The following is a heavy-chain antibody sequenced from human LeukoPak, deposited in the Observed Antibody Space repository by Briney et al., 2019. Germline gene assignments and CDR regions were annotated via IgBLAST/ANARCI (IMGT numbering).Heavy chain of an antibody. Sequence: GGSLRLSCVASGLTFGNYGMNWVRQAPGKGPEWVAHINSADNVEYYTDSVRGRFTMSRDNAKDLLYLQMNSLRDEDTAVYYCARDTVNGPFVISLDLWGQGVLVTVSS. D-gene: IGHD2-8*01. CDR2: INSADNVE. V-gene: IGHV3-21*06. J-gene: IGHJ5*02. CDR1: GLTFGNYG. CDR3: ARDTVNGPFVISLDL.